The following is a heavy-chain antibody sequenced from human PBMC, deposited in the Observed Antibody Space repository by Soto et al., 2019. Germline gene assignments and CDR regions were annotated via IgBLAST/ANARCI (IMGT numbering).Heavy chain of an antibody. V-gene: IGHV3-53*01. CDR1: GFTVSSNY. CDR3: ARTAGGTYASAEYFQH. D-gene: IGHD6-13*01. Sequence: HPGGSLRLSCAASGFTVSSNYMSWVRQAPGKGLEWVSVIYSGGSTYYADSVKGRFTISRDNSKNTLYLQMNSLRAEDTAVYYCARTAGGTYASAEYFQHWGQGTLVTVSS. CDR2: IYSGGST. J-gene: IGHJ1*01.